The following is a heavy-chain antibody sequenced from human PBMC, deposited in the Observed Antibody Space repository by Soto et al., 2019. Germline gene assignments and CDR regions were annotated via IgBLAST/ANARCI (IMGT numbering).Heavy chain of an antibody. CDR1: GDSITSGSYY. CDR3: DQGGAHCKNTSCFIEL. J-gene: IGHJ4*03. Sequence: SETLSLTCTVSGDSITSGSYYWTWLRQQPGKGLEWIGYIYYSGSTSYNPSLKSRANISVDMSANQFSLRLNSVTAADTALYFCDQGGAHCKNTSCFIELWGQGTLVTVSS. D-gene: IGHD2-2*01. V-gene: IGHV4-31*03. CDR2: IYYSGST.